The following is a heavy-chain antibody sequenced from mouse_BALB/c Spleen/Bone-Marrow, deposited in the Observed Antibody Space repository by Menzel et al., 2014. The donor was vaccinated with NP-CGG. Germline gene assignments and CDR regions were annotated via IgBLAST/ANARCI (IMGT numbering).Heavy chain of an antibody. CDR2: IDPANGNT. D-gene: IGHD1-2*01. CDR1: GFNIKDTY. CDR3: ARGGTTATWYFDV. Sequence: EVKVEESGAELVKPGASVKLSCTASGFNIKDTYMHWVKQRPEQGLEWIGRIDPANGNTKYDPKFQGKATITADTSSNTAYLQLSSLTSEDTAVCYCARGGTTATWYFDVWGAGTTVTVSS. V-gene: IGHV14-3*02. J-gene: IGHJ1*01.